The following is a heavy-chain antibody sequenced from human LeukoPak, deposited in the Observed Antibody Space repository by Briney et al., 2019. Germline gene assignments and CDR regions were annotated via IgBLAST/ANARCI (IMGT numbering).Heavy chain of an antibody. CDR3: ARENIAVAGPGVHYYHMDV. Sequence: LETLSLTCAVYGASFSGYYWSWIRQPPGKGLEWIGEINHRGSTSYNPSLKSRVTISLDTSKNQFSLKLSSVTAADTAVYYCARENIAVAGPGVHYYHMDVWAKGTTVTVSS. D-gene: IGHD6-13*01. CDR2: INHRGST. V-gene: IGHV4-34*01. CDR1: GASFSGYY. J-gene: IGHJ6*03.